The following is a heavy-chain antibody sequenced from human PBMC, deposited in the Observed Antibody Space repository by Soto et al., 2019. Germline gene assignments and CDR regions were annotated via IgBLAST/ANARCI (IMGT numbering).Heavy chain of an antibody. Sequence: GRSLRLSCAASGFTVSGNYMSWVRQAPGKGPEWVSVIFGGGSTYYADSVKGRFTISRDNSKNTLYLQMSSLRAEDTAVYYCARDARGYSSGYYFYYGTDVWGQGSTVTVS. CDR1: GFTVSGNY. J-gene: IGHJ6*02. CDR2: IFGGGST. D-gene: IGHD5-18*01. V-gene: IGHV3-66*01. CDR3: ARDARGYSSGYYFYYGTDV.